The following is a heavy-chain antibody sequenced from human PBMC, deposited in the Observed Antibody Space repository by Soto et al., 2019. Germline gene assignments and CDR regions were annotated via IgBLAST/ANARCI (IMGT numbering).Heavy chain of an antibody. CDR2: ISSSGSTI. Sequence: PGGSLRLSCVASGFTFSSYEMNWVRQAPGKGLEWVSYISSSGSTIYYADSVKGRFTISRDNAKNSLYLQMNSLRAEDTAVYYCASSCSGGSCPYNYYYYGMDVWGQGTTVTAP. V-gene: IGHV3-48*03. CDR1: GFTFSSYE. J-gene: IGHJ6*02. CDR3: ASSCSGGSCPYNYYYYGMDV. D-gene: IGHD2-15*01.